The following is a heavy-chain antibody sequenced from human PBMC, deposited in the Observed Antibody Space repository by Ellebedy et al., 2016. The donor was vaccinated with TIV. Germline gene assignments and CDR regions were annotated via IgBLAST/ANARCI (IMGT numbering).Heavy chain of an antibody. J-gene: IGHJ4*02. D-gene: IGHD5-18*01. V-gene: IGHV1-3*01. CDR1: GYTFTSYA. Sequence: AASVKVSCKASGYTFTSYAMHWVRQAPGQRLEWMGWINAGNGNTKYSQKFQGRVTITRNTSASTAYMELSSLRAEDTAMYYCARGGVINSYAAADYWGQGTLVTVSS. CDR3: ARGGVINSYAAADY. CDR2: INAGNGNT.